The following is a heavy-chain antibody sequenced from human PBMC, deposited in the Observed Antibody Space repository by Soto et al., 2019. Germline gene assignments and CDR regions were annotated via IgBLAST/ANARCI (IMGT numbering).Heavy chain of an antibody. CDR2: ISGSGGST. CDR1: GFTSSSYA. Sequence: GGSLRLSCAASGFTSSSYAISWVRQAPGKGLEWVSAISGSGGSTYYADSVKGRFTISRDNSKNTLYLQMNSLRAEDTAVYYCAKVAPPWGGGVNNWFDPWGQGTLVTVSS. V-gene: IGHV3-23*01. J-gene: IGHJ5*02. D-gene: IGHD3-16*01. CDR3: AKVAPPWGGGVNNWFDP.